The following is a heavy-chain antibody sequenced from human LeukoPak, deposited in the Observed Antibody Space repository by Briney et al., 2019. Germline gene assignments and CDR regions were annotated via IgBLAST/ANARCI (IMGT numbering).Heavy chain of an antibody. J-gene: IGHJ5*02. D-gene: IGHD5-12*01. CDR1: GYTFTSYY. Sequence: ASVKVSCKASGYTFTSYYMHWVRQAHGQGLEWMGIINPSGGSTSYAQKFQGRVTMTRDTSTSTVYMELSSLRSEDTAVYYCARVATILAAYNWFDPWGQGTLVTVSS. V-gene: IGHV1-46*01. CDR3: ARVATILAAYNWFDP. CDR2: INPSGGST.